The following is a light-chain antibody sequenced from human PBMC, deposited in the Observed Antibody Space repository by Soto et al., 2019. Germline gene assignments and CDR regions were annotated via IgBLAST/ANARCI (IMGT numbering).Light chain of an antibody. CDR1: QSISIW. CDR3: QQFNNFSWT. Sequence: DIQMTQSPSTLSASVGDRVTITCRASQSISIWLAWYQQKPGKAPKLLSYKASTLKSGVPSRFSGSGSGTEFTLTISGLQPDDFATYYCQQFNNFSWTFGQGTKVEIK. CDR2: KAS. V-gene: IGKV1-5*03. J-gene: IGKJ1*01.